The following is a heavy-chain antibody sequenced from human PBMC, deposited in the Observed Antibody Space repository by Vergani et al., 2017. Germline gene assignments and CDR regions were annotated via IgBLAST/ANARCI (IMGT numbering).Heavy chain of an antibody. V-gene: IGHV3-74*01. D-gene: IGHD2-15*01. Sequence: EVQLVESGGGLVQPGGSLRLSCAASGFTFSSYWMHWVRQAPGKGLVWVSRINSDGSSTSYADSVKGRFTISRDNAKNTLYLQMNSLRAEDTAVYYCTRHVVVAAMIKNDAFDIWGQGTMVTVSS. CDR3: TRHVVVAAMIKNDAFDI. CDR2: INSDGSST. J-gene: IGHJ3*02. CDR1: GFTFSSYW.